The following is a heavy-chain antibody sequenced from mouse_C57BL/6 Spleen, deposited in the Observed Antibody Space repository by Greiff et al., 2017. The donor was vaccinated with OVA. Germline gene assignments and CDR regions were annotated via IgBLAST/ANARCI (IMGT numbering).Heavy chain of an antibody. Sequence: EVQLQQSGTVLARPGASVKMSCKTSGYTFTSYWMHWVKQRPGQGLEWIGAIYPGNSDTSYNQKFKGKAKLTAVTSASTAYMELSSLTNEDSAVYYCTRSRLRDWYFDVWGTGTTVTVSS. CDR2: IYPGNSDT. J-gene: IGHJ1*03. V-gene: IGHV1-5*01. CDR3: TRSRLRDWYFDV. D-gene: IGHD3-2*02. CDR1: GYTFTSYW.